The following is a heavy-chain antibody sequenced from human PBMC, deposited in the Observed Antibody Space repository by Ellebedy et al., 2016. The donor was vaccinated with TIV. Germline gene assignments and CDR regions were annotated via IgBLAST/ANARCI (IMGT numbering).Heavy chain of an antibody. Sequence: ASVKVSXXASGYTFTSYYIHWVRQAPGQGLEWMGIIHPSGGSTTYAQKFQGRITMTRDTSTSTVYMELSSLRSDDTAVYYCARVRGTWVSDIEDYWGQGTLVTVSP. D-gene: IGHD2-15*01. CDR3: ARVRGTWVSDIEDY. CDR2: IHPSGGST. CDR1: GYTFTSYY. J-gene: IGHJ4*02. V-gene: IGHV1-46*01.